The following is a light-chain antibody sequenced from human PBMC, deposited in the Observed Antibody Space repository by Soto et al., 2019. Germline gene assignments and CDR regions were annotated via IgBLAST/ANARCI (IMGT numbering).Light chain of an antibody. CDR3: QQRSNWPSIT. CDR1: QSVSSY. J-gene: IGKJ5*01. Sequence: EIVLTPSPATLSLSPGERATLSCRASQSVSSYLAWYQQKPGQAPRLLISDASNRATGIPVRFSGSGSGTDFTLTISSLEAEDSAVYYCQQRSNWPSITFGQGTRLEIK. CDR2: DAS. V-gene: IGKV3-11*01.